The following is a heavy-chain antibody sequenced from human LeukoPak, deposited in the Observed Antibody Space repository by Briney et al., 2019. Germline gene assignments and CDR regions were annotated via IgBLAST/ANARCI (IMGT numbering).Heavy chain of an antibody. CDR3: ARVCLSEKPLGCPLYGMDV. CDR1: GGTFSSYA. Sequence: GASVKVSCTASGGTFSSYAISWVRQAPGQGLEWMGGIIPIFGTANYARKFQGRVTITADESTSTAYMELSSLRSEDTAVYYCARVCLSEKPLGCPLYGMDVWGQGTTVTVSS. CDR2: IIPIFGTA. D-gene: IGHD3/OR15-3a*01. V-gene: IGHV1-69*13. J-gene: IGHJ6*02.